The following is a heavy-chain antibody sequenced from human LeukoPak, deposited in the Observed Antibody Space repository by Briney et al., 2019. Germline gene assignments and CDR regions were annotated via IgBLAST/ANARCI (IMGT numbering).Heavy chain of an antibody. Sequence: SGPALVKPTQTLTLTCSFSGFSLTTSGMCVNWIRQPPGKALEWLARIDWLDNKYYNTSLRTRLTISQDTSKNQVVLTMTNMDPVDPATYYCARMDNWNYALQFDYWGQGALVTVSS. CDR1: GFSLTTSGMC. CDR3: ARMDNWNYALQFDY. J-gene: IGHJ4*02. D-gene: IGHD1-7*01. V-gene: IGHV2-70*11. CDR2: IDWLDNK.